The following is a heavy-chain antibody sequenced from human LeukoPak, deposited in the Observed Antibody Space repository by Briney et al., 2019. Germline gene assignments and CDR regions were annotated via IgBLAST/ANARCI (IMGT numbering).Heavy chain of an antibody. J-gene: IGHJ3*02. CDR3: ARGLVREDAFDI. CDR1: GGSISSSSYY. V-gene: IGHV4-39*07. CDR2: IYYSGST. Sequence: NASETLSLTCTVSGGSISSSSYYWGWIRQPPGKGLEWIGSIYYSGSTYYNPSLKSRVTISVDTSKNQVSLKLISVTAADTAVYYCARGLVREDAFDIWGQGTMVTVSS. D-gene: IGHD3-10*01.